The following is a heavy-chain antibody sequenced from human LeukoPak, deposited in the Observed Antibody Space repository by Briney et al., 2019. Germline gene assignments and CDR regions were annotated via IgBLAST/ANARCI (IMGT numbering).Heavy chain of an antibody. CDR1: GFTFSSYA. Sequence: GGSLRLSCAASGFTFSSYAMSWVRQAPGKGLEWVSAISGSGGSTYYADSVKGRFTISRDNSKNTLYLQMNSLRAEDTAVYYCANTYYYGSGSYTIFDYWGQGTLVTVSS. D-gene: IGHD3-10*01. CDR3: ANTYYYGSGSYTIFDY. J-gene: IGHJ4*02. V-gene: IGHV3-23*01. CDR2: ISGSGGST.